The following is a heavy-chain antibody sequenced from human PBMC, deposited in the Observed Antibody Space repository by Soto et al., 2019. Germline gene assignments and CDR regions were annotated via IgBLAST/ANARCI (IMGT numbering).Heavy chain of an antibody. J-gene: IGHJ6*03. Sequence: GASVKVSCKASGYTFTSYDINWVRQATGQGLEWMGWMNPNSGNTGYAQKLQGRVTMTRNTSISTAYMELSSLRSEDTAVYYCARGRNDFWSGYYNDYYYYMDVWGKGTTVTVSS. CDR3: ARGRNDFWSGYYNDYYYYMDV. CDR1: GYTFTSYD. V-gene: IGHV1-8*01. D-gene: IGHD3-3*01. CDR2: MNPNSGNT.